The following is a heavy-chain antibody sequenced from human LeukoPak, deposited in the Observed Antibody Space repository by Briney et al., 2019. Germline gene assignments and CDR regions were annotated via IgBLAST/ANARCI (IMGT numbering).Heavy chain of an antibody. CDR3: ASDSGSYYYFDY. J-gene: IGHJ4*02. D-gene: IGHD1-26*01. V-gene: IGHV4-59*08. Sequence: KTSETLSLTCTVSGGSISSYYWSWIRQPPGKGLEWIGYIYYSGSTNYNPSLKSRVTISVDTSKNQFSLKLSSVTAADTAVYYCASDSGSYYYFDYWGQGSLVTVSS. CDR2: IYYSGST. CDR1: GGSISSYY.